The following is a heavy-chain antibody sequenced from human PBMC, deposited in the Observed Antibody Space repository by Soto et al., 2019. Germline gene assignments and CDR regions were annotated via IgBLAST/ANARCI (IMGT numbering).Heavy chain of an antibody. CDR1: GLTFTNAW. D-gene: IGHD2-21*02. CDR2: IKSKTDGGTT. V-gene: IGHV3-15*01. Sequence: ESGGGLVEPGRSLRLSCAASGLTFTNAWMTWVRQAPGKGLEWVGRIKSKTDGGTTDYAAPVKGRFTISRDDSKNTLYLQMNSLKIEDTAVYYCTTDGILRVHVVVTAIPDYWGQGTLVTVSS. CDR3: TTDGILRVHVVVTAIPDY. J-gene: IGHJ4*02.